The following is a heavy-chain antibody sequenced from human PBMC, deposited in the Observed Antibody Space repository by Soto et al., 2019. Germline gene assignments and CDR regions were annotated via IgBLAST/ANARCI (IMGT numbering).Heavy chain of an antibody. D-gene: IGHD6-13*01. CDR3: ARDGGSTISWPGYYYYGMDV. Sequence: QVQLVESGGGVVQPGRSLRLSCAASGFTFSSYGMHWVRQAPGKGLEWVAVIWYDGSNKYYADSMKGRFTISRDNSKNTLYLQMNSLRADDTAVYYCARDGGSTISWPGYYYYGMDVWGQGTTVTVSS. J-gene: IGHJ6*02. CDR2: IWYDGSNK. V-gene: IGHV3-33*01. CDR1: GFTFSSYG.